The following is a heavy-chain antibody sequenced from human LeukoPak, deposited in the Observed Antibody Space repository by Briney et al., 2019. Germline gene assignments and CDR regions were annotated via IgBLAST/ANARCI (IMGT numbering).Heavy chain of an antibody. D-gene: IGHD1-1*01. CDR2: IYSGGST. Sequence: GGSLRFSCAASGFTVSSNYMSWVRQAPGKGLEWVSVIYSGGSTYYADSVKGRFTISRDNSKNTLYLQMNSLRAEDTAVYYCARGERLNPDYWGQGTLVTVSS. J-gene: IGHJ4*02. CDR3: ARGERLNPDY. CDR1: GFTVSSNY. V-gene: IGHV3-53*01.